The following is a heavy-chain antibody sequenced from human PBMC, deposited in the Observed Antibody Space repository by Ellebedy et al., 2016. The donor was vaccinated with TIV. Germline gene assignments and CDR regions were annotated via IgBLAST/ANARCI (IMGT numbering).Heavy chain of an antibody. CDR3: ARGGEGVVTAIRSAFDI. Sequence: ASVKVSCTASGYPFTSYYMHWVRQAPGQGLEWMGIINPSGGSTSYAQKFQGRVTMTRDTSTSTVYMELSSLRSEDTAVYYCARGGEGVVTAIRSAFDIWGQGTMVTVSS. J-gene: IGHJ3*02. CDR2: INPSGGST. CDR1: GYPFTSYY. D-gene: IGHD2-21*02. V-gene: IGHV1-46*01.